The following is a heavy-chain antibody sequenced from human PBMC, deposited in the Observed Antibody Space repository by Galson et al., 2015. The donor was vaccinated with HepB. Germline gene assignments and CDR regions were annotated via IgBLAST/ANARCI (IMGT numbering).Heavy chain of an antibody. J-gene: IGHJ3*02. CDR1: GYSFTSYW. D-gene: IGHD3-9*01. Sequence: QSGAEVKKPGESLRISCKGSGYSFTSYWISWVRQMPGKGLEWMGRIDPSDSYTNYSPSFQGHVTISADKSISTAYLQWSSLKASDTAMYYCAGYDILTGVGDNDAFDIWGQGTMVTVSS. V-gene: IGHV5-10-1*01. CDR2: IDPSDSYT. CDR3: AGYDILTGVGDNDAFDI.